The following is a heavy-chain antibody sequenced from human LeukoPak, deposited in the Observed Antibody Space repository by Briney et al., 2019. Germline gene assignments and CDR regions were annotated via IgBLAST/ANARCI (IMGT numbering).Heavy chain of an antibody. V-gene: IGHV3-21*01. CDR1: GFTFSSYW. CDR2: ISSSDTQV. D-gene: IGHD3-10*01. J-gene: IGHJ4*02. CDR3: AREQLLRGIDY. Sequence: PGGSLRLSCAVSGFTFSSYWMNWVRQAPGKGLEWLSLISSSDTQVYYADSVKGRFTISRDNAKKTLYLQMNSLRAEDTAVYYCAREQLLRGIDYWGQGTRVTVSS.